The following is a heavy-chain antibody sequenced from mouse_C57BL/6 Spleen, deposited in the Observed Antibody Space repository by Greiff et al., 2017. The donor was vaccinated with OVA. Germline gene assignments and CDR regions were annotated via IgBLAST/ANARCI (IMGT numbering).Heavy chain of an antibody. V-gene: IGHV1-39*01. Sequence: EVQLQQSGPELVKPGASVRISCKASGYSFTDYNMNWVKQSNGKSLEWIGVINPNYGSTSYNRKFKGKATWPVDQSSSTAYMQLNSLTSEDSAVYYCAMGTGSWFAYWGQGTLVTVSA. CDR3: AMGTGSWFAY. CDR1: GYSFTDYN. D-gene: IGHD2-2*01. CDR2: INPNYGST. J-gene: IGHJ3*01.